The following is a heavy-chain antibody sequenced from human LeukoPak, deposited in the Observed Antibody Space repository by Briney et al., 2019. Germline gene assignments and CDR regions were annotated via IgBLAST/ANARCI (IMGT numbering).Heavy chain of an antibody. CDR1: RDTFTNYY. Sequence: GASVEVSCKASRDTFTNYYTNWVRQATGQGLEWMGWMNPNSGKSSHAQKFQGKVTMTRNTSTSTAYMEVSSLRSEDTAVYYCARGRARYGMDVWGQGTMVTVSS. J-gene: IGHJ6*02. CDR3: ARGRARYGMDV. V-gene: IGHV1-8*01. CDR2: MNPNSGKS.